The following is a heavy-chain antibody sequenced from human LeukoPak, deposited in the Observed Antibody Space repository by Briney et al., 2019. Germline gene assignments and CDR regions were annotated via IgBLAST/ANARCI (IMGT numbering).Heavy chain of an antibody. V-gene: IGHV4-34*01. CDR3: AGYATTVTTNDY. CDR2: INHSGST. CDR1: GGSFSGYY. D-gene: IGHD4-17*01. Sequence: SETLSLTCAVYGGSFSGYYWSWIRQPPGKGLEWIGEINHSGSTNYNPSLKSRVTISVDTSKNQFSLKLSSVSAADTAVYYCAGYATTVTTNDYWGQGTLVTVSS. J-gene: IGHJ4*02.